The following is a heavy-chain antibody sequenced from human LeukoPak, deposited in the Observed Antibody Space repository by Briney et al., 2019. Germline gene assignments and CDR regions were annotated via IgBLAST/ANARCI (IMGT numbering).Heavy chain of an antibody. CDR3: ARVSGYSSSDDY. D-gene: IGHD6-13*01. V-gene: IGHV4-38-2*02. CDR2: IYHSGST. J-gene: IGHJ4*02. CDR1: GYSISSGYY. Sequence: SETLSPTCTVSGYSISSGYYWGWIRQPPGKGLEWIGSIYHSGSTYYNPSLKSRVTISVDTSKNQFSLKLSSVTAADTAVYYCARVSGYSSSDDYWGQGTLVTVSS.